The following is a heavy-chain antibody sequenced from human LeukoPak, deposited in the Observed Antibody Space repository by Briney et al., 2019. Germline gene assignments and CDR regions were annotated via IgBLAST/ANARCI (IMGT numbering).Heavy chain of an antibody. Sequence: PSETLSLTCAVYGGSFSGYYWSWIRQPPGKGLEWIGEMNHSGSTNYNLSLKSRVTISVDTSKNQFSLKVTSVTAADTAVYYCARDRFDDSSGYYYHYYYYMDVWGKGTTVTVSS. V-gene: IGHV4-34*01. CDR1: GGSFSGYY. D-gene: IGHD3-22*01. CDR2: MNHSGST. CDR3: ARDRFDDSSGYYYHYYYYMDV. J-gene: IGHJ6*03.